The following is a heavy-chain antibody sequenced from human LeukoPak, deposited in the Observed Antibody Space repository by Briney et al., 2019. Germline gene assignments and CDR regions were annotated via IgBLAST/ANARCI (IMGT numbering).Heavy chain of an antibody. V-gene: IGHV1-18*01. CDR1: GYNFATYG. Sequence: GASVKVSCKASGYNFATYGISWVRQAPGQGLEWMGWFAPYNNNGNSAQKFQGRLTMTTDTSTSTASMELRSLRSVDTAVYYCTRDPRHKYGNFDNWGQGTLVTVSS. J-gene: IGHJ4*02. D-gene: IGHD6-6*01. CDR2: FAPYNNNG. CDR3: TRDPRHKYGNFDN.